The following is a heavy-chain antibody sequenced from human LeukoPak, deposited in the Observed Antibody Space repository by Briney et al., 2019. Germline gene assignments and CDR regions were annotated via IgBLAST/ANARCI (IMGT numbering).Heavy chain of an antibody. D-gene: IGHD2-15*01. V-gene: IGHV3-74*01. J-gene: IGHJ4*02. CDR1: GFTFSSYW. CDR2: INSDGSST. Sequence: GGSLRPSCAASGFTFSSYWMHWVRQAPGKGLVWVSRINSDGSSTSYADSVKGRFTISRDNAKNTLYLQMNSLRAEDTAVYYCAKFALRYCSGGSCHPFDYWGQGTLVTVSS. CDR3: AKFALRYCSGGSCHPFDY.